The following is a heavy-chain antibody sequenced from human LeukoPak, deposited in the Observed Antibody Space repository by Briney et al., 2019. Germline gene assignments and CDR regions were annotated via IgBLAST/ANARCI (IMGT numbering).Heavy chain of an antibody. CDR3: ARGGSSWSVYMDV. J-gene: IGHJ6*03. Sequence: GGSLRLSCAASGFTFNNYAMSWVPQAPGKGLEWVSGINGNGGSTVYADSVKGRFTISRDNAKNSLYLKMNSLRAEDTALYYCARGGSSWSVYMDVWGKGTTVTVSS. CDR2: INGNGGST. CDR1: GFTFNNYA. V-gene: IGHV3-20*04. D-gene: IGHD6-13*01.